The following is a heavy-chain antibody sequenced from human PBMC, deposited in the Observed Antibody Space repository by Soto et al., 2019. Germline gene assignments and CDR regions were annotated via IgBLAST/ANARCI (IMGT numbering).Heavy chain of an antibody. Sequence: GPGLVKPSQTLSLTCTVSGGSISSGGYYWSWIRQHXGKGLEWIGYIYYSGTTYYNPSLRSRVTISVDTSKNQSSLRLTSVTAADPAVYYCARSVDPWGQGTLVTVSS. V-gene: IGHV4-31*03. J-gene: IGHJ5*02. CDR2: IYYSGTT. CDR1: GGSISSGGYY. CDR3: ARSVDP.